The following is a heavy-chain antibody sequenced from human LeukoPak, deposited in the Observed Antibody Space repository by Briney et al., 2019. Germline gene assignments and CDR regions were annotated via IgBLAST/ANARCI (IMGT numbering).Heavy chain of an antibody. J-gene: IGHJ5*02. D-gene: IGHD3-9*01. CDR2: LYTKGGT. Sequence: SQTLSLTCTVSGDSINNDTYYWTWIRRPAGKGLEWSGRLYTKGGTSYNPSLKSRVTISKDTSKNQFFLNLTSVTAADTAIYYCARAYYDSQTGYSRGWFDPWGQGTLVTVSS. CDR1: GDSINNDTYY. V-gene: IGHV4-61*02. CDR3: ARAYYDSQTGYSRGWFDP.